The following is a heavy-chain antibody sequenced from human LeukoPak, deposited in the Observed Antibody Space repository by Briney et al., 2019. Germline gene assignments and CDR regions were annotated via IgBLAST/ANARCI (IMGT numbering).Heavy chain of an antibody. D-gene: IGHD6-13*01. CDR2: IYYSGST. CDR1: GGSFSGYY. CDR3: ARSQSSSWYLPDY. Sequence: PSETLPLTCAVYGGSFSGYYWSWIRQPPGKGLEWIGYIYYSGSTNYNPSLKSRVTISVDTSKNQFSLKLGSVTAADTAVYYCARSQSSSWYLPDYWGQGTLVTVSS. V-gene: IGHV4-59*01. J-gene: IGHJ4*02.